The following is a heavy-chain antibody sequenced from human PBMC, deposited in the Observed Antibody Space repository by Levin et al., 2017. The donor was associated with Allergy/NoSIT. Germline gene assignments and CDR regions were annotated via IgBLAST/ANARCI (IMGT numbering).Heavy chain of an antibody. CDR2: IYYSGST. Sequence: SETLSLTCTVSGGSVSSGSYYWSWIRQPPGKGLEWIGYIYYSGSTNYNPSLKSRVTISVDTSKNQFSLKLSAVTAADTAVYYCASRGGRDGYNSVYWGQGTLVTVSS. V-gene: IGHV4-61*01. J-gene: IGHJ4*02. D-gene: IGHD5-24*01. CDR1: GGSVSSGSYY. CDR3: ASRGGRDGYNSVY.